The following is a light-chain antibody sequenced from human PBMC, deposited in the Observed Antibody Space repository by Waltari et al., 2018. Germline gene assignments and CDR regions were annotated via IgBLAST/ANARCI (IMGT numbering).Light chain of an antibody. J-gene: IGLJ3*02. V-gene: IGLV2-23*01. CDR3: SSYAGSGSPRV. CDR2: EGS. Sequence: QSALIQPASVSGSPGQSITMSCTETNSDVGSYNLVSWYQQHPGKAPKFLIYEGSKRPSGVADRCSGSKSGNTASLTISGLQADDEADYYCSSYAGSGSPRVFGGGTKLTVL. CDR1: NSDVGSYNL.